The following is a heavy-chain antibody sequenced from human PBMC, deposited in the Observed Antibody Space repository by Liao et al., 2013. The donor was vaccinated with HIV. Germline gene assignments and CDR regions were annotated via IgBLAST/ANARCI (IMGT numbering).Heavy chain of an antibody. CDR2: INHTGST. CDR3: ASDFQI. Sequence: QVHLQQWGTGLLKPSETLSLTCAVYGDTFNGYYWNWIRQPPGKGLEWIGEINHTGSTKYNPSLKSRITISADTSKRQFSLTLNSVTAADTAMYYCASDFQIWGKGTSVTVSS. J-gene: IGHJ6*04. V-gene: IGHV4-34*01. D-gene: IGHD3-3*01. CDR1: GDTFNGYY.